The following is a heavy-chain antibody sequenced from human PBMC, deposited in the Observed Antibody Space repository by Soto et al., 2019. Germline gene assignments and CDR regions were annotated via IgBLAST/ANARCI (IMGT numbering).Heavy chain of an antibody. V-gene: IGHV4-31*03. D-gene: IGHD7-27*01. CDR3: ARDTGLAPTVWGY. CDR1: GDSIRGGGHY. J-gene: IGHJ4*03. Sequence: QVQLQESGPGLVKPSQTLSLTCSVSGDSIRGGGHYWNWIRQFPGKGLEWIGYVYHSGSTHYNPSLRGRLTLSIDTSKNQFPLRLISVTAADTALYYCARDTGLAPTVWGYWGHGTQVTVSS. CDR2: VYHSGST.